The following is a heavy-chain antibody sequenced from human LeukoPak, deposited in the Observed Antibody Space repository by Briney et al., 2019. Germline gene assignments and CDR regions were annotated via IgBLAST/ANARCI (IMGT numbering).Heavy chain of an antibody. D-gene: IGHD5-18*01. Sequence: PGGSLRLSCAASGFTFSTFAMIWVRQPPGKGMEWVSSIFPSGGEILYADSVRGRFTISRDNSKSILSLQMNSLRAEDTAIYYCATYRQVLLPFESWGQGTLVTVSS. V-gene: IGHV3-23*01. CDR2: IFPSGGEI. J-gene: IGHJ4*02. CDR3: ATYRQVLLPFES. CDR1: GFTFSTFA.